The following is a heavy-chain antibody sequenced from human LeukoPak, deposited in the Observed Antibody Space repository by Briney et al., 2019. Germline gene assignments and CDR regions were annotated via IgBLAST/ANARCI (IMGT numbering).Heavy chain of an antibody. CDR1: GGSFTGYY. J-gene: IGHJ4*02. CDR2: IHPSGSF. CDR3: ARGTDSSKAGDH. D-gene: IGHD5-18*01. V-gene: IGHV4-34*01. Sequence: SETLSLTCAVYGGSFTGYYNSWIRQPPGKGLEWIGEIHPSGSFNYNPSLASRVTISFETSKNQFSLRLTSVTAADTAFYYCARGTDSSKAGDHWGEGTPFSVSS.